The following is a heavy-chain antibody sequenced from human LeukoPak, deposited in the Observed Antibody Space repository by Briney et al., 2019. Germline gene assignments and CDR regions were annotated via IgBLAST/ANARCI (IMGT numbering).Heavy chain of an antibody. D-gene: IGHD6-13*01. J-gene: IGHJ3*02. CDR3: ARHTTLGAAAGTVSRMDAFDI. Sequence: PSETLSLTCAVYGGSFSGYYWSWIRQPPGKGLEWIGEINHSGSTNYNPSLKSRVTISVDTSKNQFSLKLSSVTAADTAVYYCARHTTLGAAAGTVSRMDAFDIWGQGTMVTVSS. V-gene: IGHV4-34*01. CDR1: GGSFSGYY. CDR2: INHSGST.